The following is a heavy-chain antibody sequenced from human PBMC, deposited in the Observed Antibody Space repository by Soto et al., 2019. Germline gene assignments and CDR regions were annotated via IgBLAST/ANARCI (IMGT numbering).Heavy chain of an antibody. CDR2: ISGSGGST. J-gene: IGHJ5*02. V-gene: IGHV3-23*01. CDR1: GFTFSSYA. Sequence: PGGSLRLSCAASGFTFSSYAMSWVRQAPGKGLEWVSAISGSGGSTYYADSVKGRFTISRDNSKNTLYLQMNSLRAEDTAVYYCAKVPMGCTNGVRYSNWFDPWGQGTLVTVSS. CDR3: AKVPMGCTNGVRYSNWFDP. D-gene: IGHD2-8*01.